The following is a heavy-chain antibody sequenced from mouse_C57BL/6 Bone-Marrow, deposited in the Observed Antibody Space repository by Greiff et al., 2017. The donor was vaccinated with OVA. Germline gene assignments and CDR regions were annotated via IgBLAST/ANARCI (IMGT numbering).Heavy chain of an antibody. J-gene: IGHJ3*01. D-gene: IGHD2-4*01. V-gene: IGHV5-4*01. Sequence: VQGVESGGGLVKPGGSLKLSCAASGFTFSSYAMSWVRQTPEKRLEWVATISDGGSYTYYPDNVKGRFTISRDNAKNNLYLQMSHLKSEDTAMYYCARGDYDPFAYWGQGTLVTVSA. CDR3: ARGDYDPFAY. CDR2: ISDGGSYT. CDR1: GFTFSSYA.